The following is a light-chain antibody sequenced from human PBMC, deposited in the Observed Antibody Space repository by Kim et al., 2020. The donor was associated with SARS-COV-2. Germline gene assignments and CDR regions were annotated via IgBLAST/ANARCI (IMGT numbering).Light chain of an antibody. V-gene: IGLV3-25*03. CDR3: QSADSSGTYV. CDR2: KDS. Sequence: VSPGQTARITCAGDALPKQYAYWYQQKPGQAPVLVIYKDSERPSGIPERFSGSSSGTTVTLTISGVQAEDEADYYCQSADSSGTYVFGTGTKVTVL. J-gene: IGLJ1*01. CDR1: ALPKQY.